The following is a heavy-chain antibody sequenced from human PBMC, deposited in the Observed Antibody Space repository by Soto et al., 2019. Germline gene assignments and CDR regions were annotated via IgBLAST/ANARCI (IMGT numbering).Heavy chain of an antibody. CDR2: ISSSGSAK. CDR3: AREIHS. Sequence: PWGSLRLSCVASGFTLSNYEFNWVRQAPGKGLEWVSYISSSGSAKYYADSVKGRFTISRDNAKNSLYLHMTSLRAEDTAVYYCAREIHSWGQGTLVTVSS. CDR1: GFTLSNYE. J-gene: IGHJ4*02. V-gene: IGHV3-48*03.